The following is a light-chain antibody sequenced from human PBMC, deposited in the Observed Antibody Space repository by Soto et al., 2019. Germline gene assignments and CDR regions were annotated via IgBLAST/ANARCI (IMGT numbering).Light chain of an antibody. CDR1: NSNIGNKD. Sequence: QSVLTQPPSVSAAPGQKVTISCSGSNSNIGNKDVSWYQQFPGTAPKLLIYDNNRRPSGIPDLFSASKSGTLATLAITGLQTGDEADYYCGTWDSGLSVVVFGGGTKLTVL. CDR3: GTWDSGLSVVV. CDR2: DNN. J-gene: IGLJ2*01. V-gene: IGLV1-51*01.